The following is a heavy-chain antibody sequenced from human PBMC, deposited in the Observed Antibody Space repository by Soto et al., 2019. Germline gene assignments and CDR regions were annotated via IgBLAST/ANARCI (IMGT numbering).Heavy chain of an antibody. Sequence: ASVKVSCKASGYTFTSYAMHWVRQAPGQRLEWMGWINAGNGNTKYSQKFQGRVTITRDTSASTAYMELSSLRSEDTAMYYCARHYSGYSSGWGFENYYYGMDVWGQGTTVTVSS. CDR2: INAGNGNT. V-gene: IGHV1-3*01. CDR1: GYTFTSYA. CDR3: ARHYSGYSSGWGFENYYYGMDV. D-gene: IGHD6-19*01. J-gene: IGHJ6*02.